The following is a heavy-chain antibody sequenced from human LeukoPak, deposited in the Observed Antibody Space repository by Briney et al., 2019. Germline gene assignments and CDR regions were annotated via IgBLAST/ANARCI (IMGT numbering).Heavy chain of an antibody. CDR3: AELGITMIGGV. D-gene: IGHD3-10*02. CDR1: GFTFSSYG. Sequence: GGSLRLSCAASGFTFSSYGMSWVRQAPGKGLEFVSGTSGSGGSTYYADSVKGRFTISRDNSKNTLYLQMNSLRAEDTAVYYCAELGITMIGGVWGKGTTVTISS. J-gene: IGHJ6*04. V-gene: IGHV3-23*01. CDR2: TSGSGGST.